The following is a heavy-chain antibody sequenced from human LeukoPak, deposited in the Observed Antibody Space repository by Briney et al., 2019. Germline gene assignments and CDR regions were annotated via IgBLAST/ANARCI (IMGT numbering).Heavy chain of an antibody. CDR2: IKDDGSEK. V-gene: IGHV3-7*05. J-gene: IGHJ4*02. CDR3: ARDRGIKY. D-gene: IGHD3-10*01. Sequence: GGSLRLSCAASGFTFSSYWMTWVRQAPGKGLEWVANIKDDGSEKYYVDSVEGRFTISRDNAKDSVYLQMNSLRAEDTAVYYCARDRGIKYWGQGTLVTVSS. CDR1: GFTFSSYW.